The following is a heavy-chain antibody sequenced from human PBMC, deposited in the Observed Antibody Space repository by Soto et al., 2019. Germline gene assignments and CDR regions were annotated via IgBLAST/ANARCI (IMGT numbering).Heavy chain of an antibody. CDR3: GRVYGDYVAQHFVI. J-gene: IGHJ3*02. V-gene: IGHV4-31*03. CDR1: GASLNSGCFS. CDR2: IYHSGST. Sequence: QVQLQESGPGLVKPSQSLSLICTVSGASLNSGCFSWNWIRQHPVKGLEWIGHIYHSGSTNYNPSLQCRVNISMQTSKTQFFLDLGSLTGADTAVYFCGRVYGDYVAQHFVIWGQGTLVTVPS. D-gene: IGHD4-17*01.